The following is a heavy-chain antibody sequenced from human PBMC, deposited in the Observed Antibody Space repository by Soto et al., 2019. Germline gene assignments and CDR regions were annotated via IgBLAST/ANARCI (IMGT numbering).Heavy chain of an antibody. J-gene: IGHJ6*02. V-gene: IGHV1-69*13. D-gene: IGHD1-7*01. Sequence: SVKVSCKASGGTFSGYAINWVRQAPGQGLEWMGGIIPMFGAEKYAQKFQGRVTITAAYMELRSLRSEDTAVYYCARGVGGTSGDFARECFYYHHLDVWGQGTTVTVSS. CDR3: ARGVGGTSGDFARECFYYHHLDV. CDR1: GGTFSGYA. CDR2: IIPMFGAE.